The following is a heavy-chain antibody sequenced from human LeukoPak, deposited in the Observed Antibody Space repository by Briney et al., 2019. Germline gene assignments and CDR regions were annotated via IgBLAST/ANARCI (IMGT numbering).Heavy chain of an antibody. J-gene: IGHJ4*02. D-gene: IGHD3-22*01. CDR3: AKRGVVIRVILVGFHKEAYYFDS. Sequence: GGSLRLSCAVSGITLSNYGMSWVRQAPGKGLEWVAGISDSGGRTNYADSVKGRFTISRDNPKNTLYLQLNSLRTEDTAVYFCAKRGVVIRVILVGFHKEAYYFDSWGQGALVTVSS. V-gene: IGHV3-23*01. CDR2: ISDSGGRT. CDR1: GITLSNYG.